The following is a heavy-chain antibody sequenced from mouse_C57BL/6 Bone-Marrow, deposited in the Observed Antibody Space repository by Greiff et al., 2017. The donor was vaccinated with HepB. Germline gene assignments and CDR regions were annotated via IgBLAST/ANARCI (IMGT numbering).Heavy chain of an antibody. CDR3: ATIYDYDGGYAMDY. V-gene: IGHV1-26*01. J-gene: IGHJ4*01. D-gene: IGHD2-4*01. CDR1: GYTFTDYY. CDR2: INPNNGGT. Sequence: VQLQQSGPELVKPGASVKISCKASGYTFTDYYMNWVKQSHGKSLEWIGDINPNNGGTSYNQKFKGKATLTVDKSSSTAYMELRSLTSEDSAVYYCATIYDYDGGYAMDYWGQGTSVTVSS.